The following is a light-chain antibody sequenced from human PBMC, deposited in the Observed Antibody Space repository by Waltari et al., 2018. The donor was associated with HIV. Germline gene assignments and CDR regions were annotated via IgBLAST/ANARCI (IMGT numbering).Light chain of an antibody. CDR2: GNS. J-gene: IGLJ1*01. Sequence: QSVLTQPPSVSGAPGQRVTISCTGSSSNIGAGYGVHWYQQLPATAPKVLIYGNSNRPSGVPDRFSGSKSGPSASLAITGLQAEDEADYYCQSYDSNLSGATVFGTGTKVTVL. CDR1: SSNIGAGYG. CDR3: QSYDSNLSGATV. V-gene: IGLV1-40*01.